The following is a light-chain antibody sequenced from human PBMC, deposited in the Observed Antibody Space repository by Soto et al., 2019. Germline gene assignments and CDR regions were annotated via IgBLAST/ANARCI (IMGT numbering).Light chain of an antibody. J-gene: IGKJ3*01. CDR2: GAS. V-gene: IGKV3-15*01. CDR3: QQYNNWPGT. CDR1: QSVSSN. Sequence: EIVMTQSPATLSVSPGERATLYCRASQSVSSNFAWYQQKPGQAPRRLIYGASTRATGIPARFSGCGSGTEFTLTISSLQSEDFAVYYCQQYNNWPGTVGPGTKVDI.